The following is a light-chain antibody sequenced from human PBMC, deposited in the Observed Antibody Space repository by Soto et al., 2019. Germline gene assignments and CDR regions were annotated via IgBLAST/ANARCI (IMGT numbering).Light chain of an antibody. J-gene: IGKJ2*01. CDR2: TLS. CDR1: QSLLDSDDGNTY. Sequence: DIVMTQTPLSLPVTPGEPASISCRSSQSLLDSDDGNTYLDWYLQKPGQSPQLLISTLSYRASGVTDRFSGSGSGTDFTLKISRVEAEDVGVYYCMQRIEFPSYTFGQGTKLEIK. V-gene: IGKV2-40*01. CDR3: MQRIEFPSYT.